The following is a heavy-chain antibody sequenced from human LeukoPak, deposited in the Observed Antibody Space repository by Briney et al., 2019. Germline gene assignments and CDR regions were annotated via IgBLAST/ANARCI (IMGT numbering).Heavy chain of an antibody. CDR1: GGSISSYY. D-gene: IGHD6-19*01. J-gene: IGHJ6*02. V-gene: IGHV4-59*08. CDR2: IYYSGST. CDR3: ARHWRVGYSSGPPNYYGMDV. Sequence: SETLSLTCTVSGGSISSYYWSWIRQPPGKGLEWIGYIYYSGSTNYNPSLKSRVTISVDTSENQFSLKLSSVTAADTAVYYCARHWRVGYSSGPPNYYGMDVWGQGTTVTVSS.